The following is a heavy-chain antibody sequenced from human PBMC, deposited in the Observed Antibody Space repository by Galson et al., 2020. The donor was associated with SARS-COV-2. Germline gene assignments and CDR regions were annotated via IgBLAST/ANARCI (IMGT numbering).Heavy chain of an antibody. D-gene: IGHD3-22*01. J-gene: IGHJ4*02. CDR1: GFTFSSYD. CDR3: ARGSGYYDSSGYYYYFDY. V-gene: IGHV3-13*01. CDR2: IGTAGDT. Sequence: GESLKISCAASGFTFSSYDMHWVRQATGKGLEWVSAIGTAGDTYYPGPVKGRFTISRENAKNSLYLQMNSLRAGDTAGYYCARGSGYYDSSGYYYYFDYGGQGTLVTVSS.